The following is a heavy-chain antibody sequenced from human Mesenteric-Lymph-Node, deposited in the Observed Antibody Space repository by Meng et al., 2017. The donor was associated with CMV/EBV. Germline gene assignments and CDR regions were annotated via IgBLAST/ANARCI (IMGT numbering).Heavy chain of an antibody. V-gene: IGHV3-23*01. CDR3: AKDQRIWQQLFRGYFQH. CDR1: GFTFSSYA. D-gene: IGHD6-13*01. Sequence: GESLKISCAASGFTFSSYAMSWVRQAPGKGLEWVSVISGDGDISYYADSVKGRFTISRDNSKNTLYLQMSNLGAEDTAIYYCAKDQRIWQQLFRGYFQHWGQGTLVTVSS. CDR2: ISGDGDIS. J-gene: IGHJ1*01.